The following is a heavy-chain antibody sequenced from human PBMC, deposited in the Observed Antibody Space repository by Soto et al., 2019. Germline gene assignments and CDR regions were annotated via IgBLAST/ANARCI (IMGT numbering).Heavy chain of an antibody. J-gene: IGHJ5*02. CDR2: IDPSDSYT. CDR3: ARTGYCSGGSCYNNWFDP. V-gene: IGHV5-10-1*01. CDR1: GYSFTSYW. D-gene: IGHD2-15*01. Sequence: GESLKISCKGSGYSFTSYWISWVRQMPGKGLEWMGRIDPSDSYTNYSPSFQGHVTISADKSISTAYLQWSSLKASDTAMYYFARTGYCSGGSCYNNWFDPWGQGTLVTVSS.